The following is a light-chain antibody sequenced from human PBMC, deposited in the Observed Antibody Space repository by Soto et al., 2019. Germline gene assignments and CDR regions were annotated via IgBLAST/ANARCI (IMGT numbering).Light chain of an antibody. V-gene: IGKV1D-12*01. Sequence: DIQMTQSPSSVSASVGDRVTITCRASQDISNWLAWYQQKPGKAPRLLIYAASSLQTGVTSRFSGSGSGTEFTLTITSLQPEDYATYYCQQGNSFPRTFGQGTKLEIK. J-gene: IGKJ2*01. CDR2: AAS. CDR3: QQGNSFPRT. CDR1: QDISNW.